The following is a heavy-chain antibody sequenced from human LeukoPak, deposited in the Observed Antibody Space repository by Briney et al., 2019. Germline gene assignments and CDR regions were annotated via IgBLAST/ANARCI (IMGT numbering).Heavy chain of an antibody. D-gene: IGHD5-12*01. CDR1: GYTFTDYG. V-gene: IGHV1-18*01. CDR3: ARADIVATIGGFDY. CDR2: ISAYNGNT. J-gene: IGHJ4*02. Sequence: GASVKVSCKASGYTFTDYGFSWVRQAPGQGLEWMGWISAYNGNTNYAQKLQGRVTMTTDTSTSTAYMELRSLRSDDTAVYYCARADIVATIGGFDYWGQGTLVTVSS.